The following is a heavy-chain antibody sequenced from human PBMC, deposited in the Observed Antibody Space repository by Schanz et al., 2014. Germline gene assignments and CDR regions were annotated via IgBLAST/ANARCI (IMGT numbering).Heavy chain of an antibody. Sequence: VQLLDSGGGLVQPGGSLRLSCAASGFTFSTYAMSWVRQAPGKGLEWVAAMSYDGSIKYYGDSVKGRFTISRDNSKNTLYLHMNTLRSEDTAVYYCAKDSTHIDIVLVPTAIDSWGQGTLVTVSS. J-gene: IGHJ4*02. CDR1: GFTFSTYA. D-gene: IGHD2-2*01. CDR3: AKDSTHIDIVLVPTAIDS. CDR2: MSYDGSIK. V-gene: IGHV3-30*18.